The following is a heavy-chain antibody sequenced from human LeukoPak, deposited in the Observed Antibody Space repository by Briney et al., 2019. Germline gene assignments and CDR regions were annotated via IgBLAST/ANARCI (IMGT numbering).Heavy chain of an antibody. D-gene: IGHD6-19*01. CDR2: ISSSSSYI. V-gene: IGHV3-21*01. CDR1: GFTFSSYS. J-gene: IGHJ6*02. CDR3: ARADSSGWDYYYYGMDV. Sequence: GGSLRLFCAASGFTFSSYSMNWVRQAPGKGLEWVSSISSSSSYIYYADSVKGRFTISRDNAKNSLYLQMNSLRAEDTAVYYCARADSSGWDYYYYGMDVWGQGTTVTVSS.